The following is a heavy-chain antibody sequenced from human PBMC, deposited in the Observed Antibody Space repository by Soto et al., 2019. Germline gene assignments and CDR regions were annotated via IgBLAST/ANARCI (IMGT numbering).Heavy chain of an antibody. CDR1: RLTLSSFW. CDR3: ARGLYTGRPHFFY. CDR2: VNQDGNEK. Sequence: AGSXGLCCAASRLTLSSFWMTWIGRAPGKGLEWVANVNQDGNEKNYVDSVKGRFTISRDNTKNSLYLQMSSLRDEDTAVYYCARGLYTGRPHFFYWAQGTLVTVSS. D-gene: IGHD1-26*01. J-gene: IGHJ4*02. V-gene: IGHV3-7*05.